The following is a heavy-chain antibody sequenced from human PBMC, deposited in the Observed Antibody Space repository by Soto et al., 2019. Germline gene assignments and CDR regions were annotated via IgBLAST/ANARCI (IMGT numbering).Heavy chain of an antibody. D-gene: IGHD3-22*01. Sequence: QVQLVESGGGVVQPGRSLRLSCAASGFTFSSYGMHWVRQAPGKGLEWVAVIWYDGSNKYYADSVKGRFTISRDNSKNTLYLQMNSLRAEDTAVYYCARDLGTYYYDSSGYGHGMDVWGQGTTVTVSS. CDR1: GFTFSSYG. CDR2: IWYDGSNK. CDR3: ARDLGTYYYDSSGYGHGMDV. V-gene: IGHV3-33*01. J-gene: IGHJ6*02.